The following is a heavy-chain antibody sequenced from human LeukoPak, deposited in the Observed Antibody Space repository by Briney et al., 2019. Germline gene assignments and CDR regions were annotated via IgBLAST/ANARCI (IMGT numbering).Heavy chain of an antibody. D-gene: IGHD5-18*01. J-gene: IGHJ4*02. CDR3: VRGQLWSYYHDY. V-gene: IGHV3-74*01. CDR2: IKGDERST. Sequence: GGSLRLSCAASGFTFSSYAMSWVRQAPGKGLVWVSRIKGDERSTNYADSVKGRFTISRDNAKNTVYLEMNSLRAEDTAVYYCVRGQLWSYYHDYWGQGTLVTVSS. CDR1: GFTFSSYA.